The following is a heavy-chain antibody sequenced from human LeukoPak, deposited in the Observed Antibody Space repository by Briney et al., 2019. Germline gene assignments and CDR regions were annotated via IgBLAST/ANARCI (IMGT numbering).Heavy chain of an antibody. CDR2: IIPIFGTA. Sequence: SVKVSCKASGGTFSSYAISWVRQAPGQGLEWMGRIIPIFGTANYAQKFQGRVTITTDESTSTAYMELSSLRSEDTAVYYCARGRSRDGYVLDYWGQGTPVTVSS. CDR1: GGTFSSYA. V-gene: IGHV1-69*05. J-gene: IGHJ4*02. CDR3: ARGRSRDGYVLDY. D-gene: IGHD5-24*01.